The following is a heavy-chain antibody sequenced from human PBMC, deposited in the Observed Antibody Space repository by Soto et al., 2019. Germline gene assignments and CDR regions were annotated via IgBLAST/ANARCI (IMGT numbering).Heavy chain of an antibody. D-gene: IGHD3-3*01. J-gene: IGHJ6*02. V-gene: IGHV4-34*01. CDR1: GGSFSGYY. CDR2: INHSGST. Sequence: ETLYLTCAVYGGSFSGYYWSWIRQPPGKGLEWIGEINHSGSTNYNPSLKSRVTISVDTSKNQFSLKLSSVTAADTAVYYCARSLRGYYPPLNYYGMDVWGQGTTVTVSS. CDR3: ARSLRGYYPPLNYYGMDV.